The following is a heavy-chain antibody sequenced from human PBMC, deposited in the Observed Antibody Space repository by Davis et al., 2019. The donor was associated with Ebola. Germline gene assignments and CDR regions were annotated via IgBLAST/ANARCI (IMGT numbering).Heavy chain of an antibody. CDR2: ISSSSSYI. CDR1: GFTFSSYS. Sequence: GGSLRLSCAASGFTFSSYSMNWVRQAPGKGLEWVSSISSSSSYIYYADSVKGRFTISRDNAKNSLYLQMNSLRAEDTAVYYCARGTGSNIPARHYFDYWGQGTLVTVSS. J-gene: IGHJ4*02. CDR3: ARGTGSNIPARHYFDY. V-gene: IGHV3-21*01. D-gene: IGHD6-6*01.